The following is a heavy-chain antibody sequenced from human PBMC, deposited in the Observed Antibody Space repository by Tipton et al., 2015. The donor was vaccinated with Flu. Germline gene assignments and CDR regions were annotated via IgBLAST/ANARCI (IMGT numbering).Heavy chain of an antibody. CDR3: ARRDYSNYVSEPKNWFDP. D-gene: IGHD4-11*01. J-gene: IGHJ5*02. Sequence: TLSLTCSVSGDSIGSAYYWAWIRQPPGKGLEWIGNIHKTGSTYFNPSLRSRVTFSVDTSKNQFSLRLASVTAADTAVYYRARRDYSNYVSEPKNWFDPWGQGTLVTVSP. CDR1: GDSIGSAYY. CDR2: IHKTGST. V-gene: IGHV4-38-2*01.